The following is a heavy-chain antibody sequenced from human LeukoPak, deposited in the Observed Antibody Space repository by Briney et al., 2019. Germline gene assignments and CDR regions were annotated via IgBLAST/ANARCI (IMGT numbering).Heavy chain of an antibody. D-gene: IGHD3-10*01. V-gene: IGHV3-49*04. J-gene: IGHJ6*04. CDR1: GFTYGVYA. Sequence: GGSLRLFCTASGFTYGVYAMSWVRQAPGKGLEGVGFIRSKAYGGTTEYAASVKGRFTISRDDSKSIAYLQMNSLKTEDTAVYYCSYGSGSSYNVYYYAMDVWGKGTTVTVSS. CDR2: IRSKAYGGTT. CDR3: SYGSGSSYNVYYYAMDV.